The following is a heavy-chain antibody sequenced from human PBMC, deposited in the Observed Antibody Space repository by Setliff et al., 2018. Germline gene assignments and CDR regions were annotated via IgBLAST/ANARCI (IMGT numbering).Heavy chain of an antibody. CDR3: ARDRFYNSWSGTSITAPHDAFDI. J-gene: IGHJ3*02. V-gene: IGHV1-46*03. D-gene: IGHD3-3*01. CDR2: INPSGGLT. Sequence: ASVKVSCKGPGYTLSKYYMHWVRQAPGQGLEWMGIINPSGGLTKYAQKFQGRVTMTSDTSTNTVYLEVSSLRSEDTAVYFCARDRFYNSWSGTSITAPHDAFDIWGQGTMVTVSS. CDR1: GYTLSKYY.